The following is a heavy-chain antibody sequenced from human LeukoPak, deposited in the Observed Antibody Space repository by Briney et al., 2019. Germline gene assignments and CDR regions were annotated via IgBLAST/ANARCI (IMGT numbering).Heavy chain of an antibody. CDR1: GFTFDDYA. CDR2: ISWNSGSI. CDR3: AKDILDDSSLEIDY. D-gene: IGHD3-22*01. V-gene: IGHV3-9*01. Sequence: GRSLRLSCAASGFTFDDYAMHWVRQAPGKGLEWVSGISWNSGSIGYADSVKGRFIISRDNAKNSLYLQMNSLRAEDTALYYCAKDILDDSSLEIDYWGQGTLVTVSS. J-gene: IGHJ4*02.